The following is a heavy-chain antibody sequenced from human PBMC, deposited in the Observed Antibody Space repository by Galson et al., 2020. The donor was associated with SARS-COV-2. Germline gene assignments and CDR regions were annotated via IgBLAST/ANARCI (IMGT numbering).Heavy chain of an antibody. Sequence: ASVKVSCKVSGYTLTELSMHWVRQAPGKGLEWMGGFDPEDGETIYAQKFQGRVTMTEDTSTDTAYMELSSLRSEDTAVYYCATTPAIFGVVRFDYLGQGTLVTVSS. CDR1: GYTLTELS. J-gene: IGHJ4*02. CDR3: ATTPAIFGVVRFDY. CDR2: FDPEDGET. V-gene: IGHV1-24*01. D-gene: IGHD3-3*01.